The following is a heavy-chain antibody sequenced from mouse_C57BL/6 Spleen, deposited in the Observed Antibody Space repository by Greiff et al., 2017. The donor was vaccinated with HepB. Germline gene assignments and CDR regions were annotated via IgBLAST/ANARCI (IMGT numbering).Heavy chain of an antibody. D-gene: IGHD1-1*01. CDR1: GFTFSDYG. J-gene: IGHJ2*01. Sequence: EVKLVESGGGLVKPGGSLKLSCAASGFTFSDYGMHWVRQAPEKGLEWVTYISSGSSTIYYADTVKGRFTISRDNAKNTLFLQMTSLRSEDTAMYYCARDYYGSSYIDYWGQGTTLTVSS. CDR2: ISSGSSTI. CDR3: ARDYYGSSYIDY. V-gene: IGHV5-17*01.